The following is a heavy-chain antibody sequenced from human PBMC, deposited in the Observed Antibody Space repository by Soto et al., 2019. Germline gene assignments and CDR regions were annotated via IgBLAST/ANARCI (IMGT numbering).Heavy chain of an antibody. V-gene: IGHV3-23*01. CDR1: GCTFRSYS. J-gene: IGHJ6*02. D-gene: IGHD2-8*01. Sequence: PVGSLRSSCAASGCTFRSYSIYWVRQAPGKGMEWVSGLSVSGSGTYYGDSVKGRFTISRDSSSSILYLEMKNLRGEDTAVYFCTRSRRSILMVYGFGGMDVWGQGTTVTVSS. CDR2: LSVSGSGT. CDR3: TRSRRSILMVYGFGGMDV.